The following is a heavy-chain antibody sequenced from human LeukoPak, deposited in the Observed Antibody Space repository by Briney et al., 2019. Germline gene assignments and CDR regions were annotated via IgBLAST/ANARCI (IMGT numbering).Heavy chain of an antibody. J-gene: IGHJ4*02. Sequence: GGSLRLSCAASGFTFSSYSMNWVRQAPGKGLEWVSSISSSSSYIYYADSVKGRFTISRDNAKNSLYLQMNSLRAEDTAVYYCARGSYDYVWGSYRYPLDYWGQGTLSPSPQ. CDR2: ISSSSSYI. V-gene: IGHV3-21*01. D-gene: IGHD3-16*02. CDR1: GFTFSSYS. CDR3: ARGSYDYVWGSYRYPLDY.